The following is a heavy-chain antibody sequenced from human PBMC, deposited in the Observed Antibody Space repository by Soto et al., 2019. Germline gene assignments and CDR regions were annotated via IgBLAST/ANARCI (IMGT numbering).Heavy chain of an antibody. D-gene: IGHD2-2*02. CDR3: ARDPYCSSTSCYKIHFDY. Sequence: GSLRLSCAASGFTFSSYSMNWVRQAPGKGLEWVSSISSSSSYIYYADSVKGRFTISRDNAKNSLYLQMNSLRAEDTAVYYCARDPYCSSTSCYKIHFDYWGQGTLVTVSS. J-gene: IGHJ4*02. CDR1: GFTFSSYS. CDR2: ISSSSSYI. V-gene: IGHV3-21*01.